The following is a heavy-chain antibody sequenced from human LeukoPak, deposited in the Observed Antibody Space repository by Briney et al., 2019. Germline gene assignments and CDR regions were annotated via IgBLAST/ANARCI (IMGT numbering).Heavy chain of an antibody. CDR2: ISSSGSTI. CDR3: ARGALDAATPFDS. V-gene: IGHV3-48*03. Sequence: GGSLRLSCAASGFTFSSYEMNWVRQAPGKGLEWVSYISSSGSTIYYADSVKGRFTISRDNAKKSVYLQMNSLRAEDTAVYYCARGALDAATPFDSWGQGTLVTVSS. CDR1: GFTFSSYE. J-gene: IGHJ5*01. D-gene: IGHD2-15*01.